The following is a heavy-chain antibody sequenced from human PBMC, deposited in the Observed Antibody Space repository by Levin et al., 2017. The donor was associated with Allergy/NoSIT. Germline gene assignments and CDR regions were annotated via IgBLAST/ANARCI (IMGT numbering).Heavy chain of an antibody. Sequence: SQTLSLTCAVYGGSFSGYYWSWIRQPPGKGLEWIGEINHSGSTNYNPSLKSRVTISVDTSKNQFSLKLSSVTAADTAVYYCARVCGKQWLVRGWFDPWGQGTLVTVSS. J-gene: IGHJ5*02. D-gene: IGHD6-19*01. CDR3: ARVCGKQWLVRGWFDP. CDR2: INHSGST. CDR1: GGSFSGYY. V-gene: IGHV4-34*01.